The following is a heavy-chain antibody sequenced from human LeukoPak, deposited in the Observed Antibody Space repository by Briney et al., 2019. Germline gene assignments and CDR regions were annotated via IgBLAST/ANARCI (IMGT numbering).Heavy chain of an antibody. CDR3: ATAEGEN. J-gene: IGHJ4*02. CDR1: GFTVSSNH. V-gene: IGHV3-53*01. D-gene: IGHD3-16*01. CDR2: IYSGYGT. Sequence: PGGSLRLSCAASGFTVSSNHMSWVRQAPGKGLEWVSIIYSGYGTYYADSVKGRFTISRDNSENTLYLQMNSLRAEDTAVYYCATAEGENWGQGTLVTVSS.